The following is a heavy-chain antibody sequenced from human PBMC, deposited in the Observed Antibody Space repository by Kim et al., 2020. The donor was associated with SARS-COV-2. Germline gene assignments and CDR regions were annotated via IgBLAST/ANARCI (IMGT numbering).Heavy chain of an antibody. CDR3: VADIVGNYGVDV. V-gene: IGHV3-64D*09. J-gene: IGHJ6*02. D-gene: IGHD1-26*01. CDR1: GFIFSNYL. Sequence: GGSLRLSCSASGFIFSNYLMYWVRQAPGKGLEYVSGIISTGGSTYYADSVKGRFSISRDNSKNTLYLQMSSLRAEDTALYYCVADIVGNYGVDVWGQGTTVTVSS. CDR2: IISTGGST.